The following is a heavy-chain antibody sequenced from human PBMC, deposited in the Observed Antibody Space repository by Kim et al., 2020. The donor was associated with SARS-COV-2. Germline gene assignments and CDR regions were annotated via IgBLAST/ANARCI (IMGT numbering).Heavy chain of an antibody. Sequence: SETLSLTCAVYGGSFSGYYWSWIRQPPGKGLEWIGEINHSGSTNYNPSLKSRVTISVDTSKNQFSLKLSSVTAADTAVYYCARGGGVPAAYFDYWGQGTLVTVSS. CDR3: ARGGGVPAAYFDY. D-gene: IGHD2-2*01. CDR2: INHSGST. CDR1: GGSFSGYY. J-gene: IGHJ4*02. V-gene: IGHV4-34*01.